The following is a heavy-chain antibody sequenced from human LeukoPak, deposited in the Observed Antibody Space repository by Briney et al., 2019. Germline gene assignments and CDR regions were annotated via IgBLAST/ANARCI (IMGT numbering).Heavy chain of an antibody. D-gene: IGHD6-19*01. V-gene: IGHV4-59*11. CDR1: GGSISSHY. CDR3: ARDRQWRTFDY. J-gene: IGHJ4*02. Sequence: PSETLSLTCTVSGGSISSHYWSWIRQPPGKGLEWIGYIYYSGSTNYNPSLKSRVTISVDTSKNQFSLKLSSVTAADTAVYYCARDRQWRTFDYWGQGTLVTVSS. CDR2: IYYSGST.